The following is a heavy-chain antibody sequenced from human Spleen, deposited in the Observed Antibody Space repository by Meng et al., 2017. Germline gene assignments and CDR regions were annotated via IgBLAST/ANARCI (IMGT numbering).Heavy chain of an antibody. CDR1: GGSIRSGDYY. V-gene: IGHV4-30-4*03. CDR2: IYYSGST. J-gene: IGHJ4*02. D-gene: IGHD4-17*01. CDR3: TTLYGDGDSTS. Sequence: QVQLQESGPGLVKPSQTLSLTCTVSGGSIRSGDYYWSWIRQPPGKGLEWIGYIYYSGSTYYNPSLKSRITISVDTSKNQFSLNLTSVTATDTAVYYCTTLYGDGDSTSWGQGTLVTVSS.